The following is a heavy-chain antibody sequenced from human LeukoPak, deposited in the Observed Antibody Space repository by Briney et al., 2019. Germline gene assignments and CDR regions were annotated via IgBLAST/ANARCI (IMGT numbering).Heavy chain of an antibody. D-gene: IGHD6-25*01. CDR1: GGSISSSSYY. J-gene: IGHJ6*03. CDR3: ARFRAAVLSYMDV. Sequence: SATLSLSCTVSGGSISSSSYYWGWIRQPPGKGLEWIGSIYYSGSTDYNPSLKSRVTISVDTSKNQFSLKLSSVTAADTAVYYCARFRAAVLSYMDVWGKGTTVTVSS. CDR2: IYYSGST. V-gene: IGHV4-39*07.